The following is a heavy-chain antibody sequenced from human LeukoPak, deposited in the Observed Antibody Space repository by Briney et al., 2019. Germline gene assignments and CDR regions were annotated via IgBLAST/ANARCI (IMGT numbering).Heavy chain of an antibody. CDR1: GGTFSSYA. V-gene: IGHV1-69*10. CDR2: IIPILGIA. Sequence: ASVKVSCKASGGTFSSYAISWVRQAPGQGLEWMGGIIPILGIANYAQKFQGRVTITADKSTSTAYMELSSLRSEDTAVYYCARGPTSGVAFDYWGQGTLVTVSS. CDR3: ARGPTSGVAFDY. J-gene: IGHJ4*02. D-gene: IGHD1-26*01.